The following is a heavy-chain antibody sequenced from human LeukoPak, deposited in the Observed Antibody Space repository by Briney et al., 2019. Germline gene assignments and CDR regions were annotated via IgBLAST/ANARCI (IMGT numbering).Heavy chain of an antibody. CDR1: GFTFHDHG. Sequence: GGSLRLSCDASGFTFHDHGMHWVRQAPGKGLEWVSGISWSSASIGYADSVKGRFTVSRDNAKNSLSLQMNSLRPEDTALYYCVKDDSSGSYFQHWGQGTLVTVSS. D-gene: IGHD3-22*01. CDR2: ISWSSASI. CDR3: VKDDSSGSYFQH. V-gene: IGHV3-9*01. J-gene: IGHJ1*01.